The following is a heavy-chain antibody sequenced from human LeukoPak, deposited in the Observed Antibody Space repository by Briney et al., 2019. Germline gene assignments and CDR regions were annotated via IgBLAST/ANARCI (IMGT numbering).Heavy chain of an antibody. Sequence: SETLSLTCAVYVGSFSGYYWSWIRQPPGKGLEWIGEINHSGSTNYNPSLKSRVTISVDTSKNQFSLKLSSVTAADTAVYYCARDYYYFDYWGQGTLVTVSS. J-gene: IGHJ4*02. V-gene: IGHV4-34*01. CDR3: ARDYYYFDY. CDR2: INHSGST. D-gene: IGHD2/OR15-2a*01. CDR1: VGSFSGYY.